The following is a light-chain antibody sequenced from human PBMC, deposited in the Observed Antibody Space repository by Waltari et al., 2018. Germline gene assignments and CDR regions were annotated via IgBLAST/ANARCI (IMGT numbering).Light chain of an antibody. CDR3: QQYGSSLWP. V-gene: IGKV3-20*01. CDR2: GAS. Sequence: ELVLTQSPGTLSLSPWERATLSCTASQSVRSSYLAWYQQKPGQAPRLLIYGASSRAPGIPDRFSGSGSATDFTLTISRLEPEDVAVYYCQQYGSSLWPFGQGTKVAIK. J-gene: IGKJ1*01. CDR1: QSVRSSY.